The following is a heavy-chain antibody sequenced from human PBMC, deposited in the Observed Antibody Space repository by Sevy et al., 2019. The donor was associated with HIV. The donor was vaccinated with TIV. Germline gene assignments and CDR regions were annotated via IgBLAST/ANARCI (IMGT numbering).Heavy chain of an antibody. CDR2: ISYDGSNK. J-gene: IGHJ6*02. Sequence: GGSLRLSCAASGFTFSSYAMHWVRQAPGKGLEWVAVISYDGSNKYYADSVKGRFTISRDNSKNTLYLQMNSLRAEDTAVYYCAKEVLAFYYYYGMDVWGQGTTVTVSS. CDR1: GFTFSSYA. D-gene: IGHD3-3*02. V-gene: IGHV3-30-3*01. CDR3: AKEVLAFYYYYGMDV.